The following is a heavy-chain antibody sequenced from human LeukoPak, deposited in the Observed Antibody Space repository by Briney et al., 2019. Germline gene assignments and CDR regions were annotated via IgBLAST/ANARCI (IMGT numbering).Heavy chain of an antibody. CDR1: GGSISSSNW. J-gene: IGHJ3*02. V-gene: IGHV4-4*02. CDR2: IYHSGST. D-gene: IGHD3-22*01. Sequence: SDTLSLTCAVSGGSISSSNWWSWVRPPPGKGLEWIGEIYHSGSTNYNPSLKSRVTISVDTYKNQFSLKLSSVTAADTAVYFCARGPYSYDSSGAFDIWGQGTMVTVSS. CDR3: ARGPYSYDSSGAFDI.